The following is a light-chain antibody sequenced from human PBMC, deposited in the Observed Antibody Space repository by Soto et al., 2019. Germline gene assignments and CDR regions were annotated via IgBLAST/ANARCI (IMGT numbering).Light chain of an antibody. CDR3: QPSYSTPRT. V-gene: IGKV3-15*01. J-gene: IGKJ4*01. Sequence: SVSPASVAPPACRASQGIGDTLDWYQHKPGQTPRLLIYDTSTMATGVPTRFSGSRSGTEFTLTISSLQSEDFAVYYCQPSYSTPRTFGGGTKVDIK. CDR1: QGIGDT. CDR2: DTS.